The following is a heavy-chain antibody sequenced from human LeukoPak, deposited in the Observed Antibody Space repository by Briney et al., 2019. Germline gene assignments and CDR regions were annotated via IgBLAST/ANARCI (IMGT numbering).Heavy chain of an antibody. CDR2: INHSGST. CDR3: AREVLTLNPDY. CDR1: GGSFSGYY. D-gene: IGHD1-14*01. J-gene: IGHJ4*02. V-gene: IGHV4-34*01. Sequence: PSETLSLTCAVYGGSFSGYYWSWIRQPPGKGLEWIGEINHSGSTNYNPSLKSRVTISVDTSKNQFSLRLSSVTAADTAVYYCAREVLTLNPDYWGQGTLVTVSS.